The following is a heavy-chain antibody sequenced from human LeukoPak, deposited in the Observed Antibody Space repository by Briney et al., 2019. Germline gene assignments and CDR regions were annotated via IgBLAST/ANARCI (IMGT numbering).Heavy chain of an antibody. CDR3: ATYCSGGSCYGSFDY. V-gene: IGHV4-59*05. J-gene: IGHJ4*02. CDR1: GGSISSYY. Sequence: SETLSLTCTVSGGSISSYYWSWIRQPPGKGLEWIGSIYYSGSTYYNPSLKSRVTISVDTSKNQFSLKLSSVSAADTAVYYCATYCSGGSCYGSFDYWGQGTLVTVSS. D-gene: IGHD2-15*01. CDR2: IYYSGST.